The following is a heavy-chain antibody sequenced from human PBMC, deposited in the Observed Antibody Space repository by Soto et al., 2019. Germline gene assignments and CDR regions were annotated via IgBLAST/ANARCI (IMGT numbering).Heavy chain of an antibody. V-gene: IGHV1-69*12. D-gene: IGHD1-26*01. J-gene: IGHJ4*02. Sequence: QVQLVQSGAEVKKPGSSVKVSCKASGGTFSSYALSWVRQAPGQGLEWMGGIIPMSGATNYAQKFQGRVTFTADESTNTAYLELTRLRSEDTAVYYCARGGPENDYWGQGTLVTVSS. CDR1: GGTFSSYA. CDR2: IIPMSGAT. CDR3: ARGGPENDY.